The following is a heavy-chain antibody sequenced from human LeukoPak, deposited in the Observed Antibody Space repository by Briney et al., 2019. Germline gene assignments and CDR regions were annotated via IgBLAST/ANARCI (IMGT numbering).Heavy chain of an antibody. J-gene: IGHJ4*02. D-gene: IGHD3-22*01. CDR1: GFTFSNYN. CDR3: ARGNHYYDSSGYFTF. V-gene: IGHV3-21*01. CDR2: ISSSGTYI. Sequence: PGGSLRLSCVASGFTFSNYNMNWVRQAPGKGLEWVSSISSSGTYIYYADSLKGRFTISRDNAKNSLYLQMNSLRAEDTAVYYCARGNHYYDSSGYFTFWGQGTLVTVSS.